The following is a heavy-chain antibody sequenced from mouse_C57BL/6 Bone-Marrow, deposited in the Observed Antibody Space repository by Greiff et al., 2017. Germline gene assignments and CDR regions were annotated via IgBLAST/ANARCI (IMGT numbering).Heavy chain of an antibody. J-gene: IGHJ4*01. CDR2: IYPGDGDT. CDR3: ARSATVVATRAMDY. V-gene: IGHV1-82*01. Sequence: VQLQQSGPELVKPGASVKISCKASGYAFSSSWMNWVKQRPGKGLEWIGRIYPGDGDTNYNGKFKGKATLTADKSSSTAYMQLSSLTSEDSAVYFCARSATVVATRAMDYWGQGTSVTVSS. D-gene: IGHD1-1*01. CDR1: GYAFSSSW.